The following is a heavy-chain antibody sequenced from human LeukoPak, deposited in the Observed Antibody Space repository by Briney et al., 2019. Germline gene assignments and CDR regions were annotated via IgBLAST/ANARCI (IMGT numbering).Heavy chain of an antibody. D-gene: IGHD2-21*02. V-gene: IGHV3-74*01. CDR3: ARDLTATY. Sequence: PGGSLRLSCAASGFTFSRSWMHWVRQVPGKGLVWVSRISIDGSATDYADSVKGRFTISRDNAENTLYLEMNSLRAEDTAVYYCARDLTATYWGQGTLVTVSS. CDR2: ISIDGSAT. J-gene: IGHJ4*02. CDR1: GFTFSRSW.